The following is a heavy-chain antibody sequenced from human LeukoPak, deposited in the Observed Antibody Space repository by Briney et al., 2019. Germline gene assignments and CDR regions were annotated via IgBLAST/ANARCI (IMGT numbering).Heavy chain of an antibody. CDR2: IRQDGSVQ. CDR1: GFTFSSYW. CDR3: LATTRSRGFDY. D-gene: IGHD1/OR15-1a*01. J-gene: IGHJ4*02. V-gene: IGHV3-7*01. Sequence: GGSLRLSCAASGFTFSSYWKSWVRQAPGKGVEWVANIRQDGSVQIYVDSVKGRFTISRDNPKNSVYLQMSSLRAEDTAVYYCLATTRSRGFDYWGQGTLVTVSS.